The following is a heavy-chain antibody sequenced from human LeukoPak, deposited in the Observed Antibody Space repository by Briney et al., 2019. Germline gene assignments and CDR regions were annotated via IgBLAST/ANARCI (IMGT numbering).Heavy chain of an antibody. D-gene: IGHD2-15*01. J-gene: IGHJ5*02. V-gene: IGHV3-33*07. CDR1: GFIFSNND. CDR3: ARSRGGWFDP. Sequence: GRSLRLSCEASGFIFSNNDMYWVRQAPGKGLEWVAAIWYDGSDKKYAESVKGRFTISRDNSKNTLYLQMDSLRADDTAIYYCARSRGGWFDPWGQGTLVIVSS. CDR2: IWYDGSDK.